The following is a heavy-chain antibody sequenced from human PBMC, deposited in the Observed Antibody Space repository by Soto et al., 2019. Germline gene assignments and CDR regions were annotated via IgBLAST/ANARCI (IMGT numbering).Heavy chain of an antibody. D-gene: IGHD6-19*01. CDR3: ARHEGFRTGYSSGWYTHPIRY. V-gene: IGHV4-39*01. CDR2: IYYSGST. Sequence: QLQLQESGPGLVKPSETLSLTCTVSGGSISSSSYYWGWIRQPPGKGLEWIGSIYYSGSTYYNPSLKSRVTISVDTSKNQFSLKLSSVTAADTAVYYCARHEGFRTGYSSGWYTHPIRYWGQGTLVTVSS. CDR1: GGSISSSSYY. J-gene: IGHJ4*02.